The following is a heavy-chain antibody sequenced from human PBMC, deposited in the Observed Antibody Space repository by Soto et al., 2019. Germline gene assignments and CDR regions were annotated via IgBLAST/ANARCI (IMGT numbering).Heavy chain of an antibody. Sequence: QVQLVQSGAEVKKPGSSVKVSCKASGYTFTNYAMHWVRQAPGQRLEWMGWINAGNGNTKYSQNFQGRVTITRDTSASTAYMERSSLRSEVTAVYYCARDLAYVIPDYWSQGTLVTVTS. CDR2: INAGNGNT. CDR1: GYTFTNYA. V-gene: IGHV1-3*01. J-gene: IGHJ4*02. D-gene: IGHD2-21*01. CDR3: ARDLAYVIPDY.